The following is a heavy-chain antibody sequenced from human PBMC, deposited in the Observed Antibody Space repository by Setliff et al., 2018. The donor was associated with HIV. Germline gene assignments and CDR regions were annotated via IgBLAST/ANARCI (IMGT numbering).Heavy chain of an antibody. V-gene: IGHV5-51*01. D-gene: IGHD3-22*01. CDR2: IYPDESDS. J-gene: IGHJ4*02. CDR3: ARVDMGYYYDSSGYSHFDH. Sequence: GESLMLPCQGSGYSFPTYWIAWVRQMPGKGLEWMGVIYPDESDSRYSPSFRGQVTISADKSINTAYLQWSSLKASDTAMYYCARVDMGYYYDSSGYSHFDHWGQGTLVTVSS. CDR1: GYSFPTYW.